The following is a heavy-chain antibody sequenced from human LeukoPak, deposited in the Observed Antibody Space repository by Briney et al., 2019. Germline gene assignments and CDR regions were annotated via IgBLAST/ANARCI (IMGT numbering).Heavy chain of an antibody. J-gene: IGHJ4*02. Sequence: PGGSLRLSCAASGFTFSSYAMHWVRQAPGKGLEWVSSISSSSSYIYYADSVKGRFTISRDNAKNSLYLQMNSLRAEDTAVYYCARDVLGFYGDPEGYWGQGTLVTVSS. CDR2: ISSSSSYI. CDR3: ARDVLGFYGDPEGY. D-gene: IGHD4-17*01. V-gene: IGHV3-21*01. CDR1: GFTFSSYA.